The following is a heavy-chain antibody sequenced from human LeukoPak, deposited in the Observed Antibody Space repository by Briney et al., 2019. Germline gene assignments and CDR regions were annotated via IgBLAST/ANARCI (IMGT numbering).Heavy chain of an antibody. CDR1: GFTFSSYE. Sequence: GGSLRLSCAASGFTFSSYEMNWVRQAPGKGLEWVSYISSSGSTIYYADSVKGRFTISRDNAKNSLYLQMNSLRSDDTAVYYCARDLRRGSSSWYVSGGDYWGQGTLVTVSS. V-gene: IGHV3-48*03. J-gene: IGHJ4*02. CDR3: ARDLRRGSSSWYVSGGDY. CDR2: ISSSGSTI. D-gene: IGHD6-13*01.